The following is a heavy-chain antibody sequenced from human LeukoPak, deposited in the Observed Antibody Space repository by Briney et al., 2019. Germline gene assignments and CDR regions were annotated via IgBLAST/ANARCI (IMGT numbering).Heavy chain of an antibody. D-gene: IGHD1-26*01. Sequence: GGSLRLSCAASGFTFSSYAMSWVRQAPGKGLEWVSAISGSGGSTYYADSVKGRFTISRDNSKNTLYLQMNSLRAEDTAVYYCAKGPPDYIVGAPYYFDYWGQGTLVTVSS. CDR3: AKGPPDYIVGAPYYFDY. J-gene: IGHJ4*02. CDR2: ISGSGGST. V-gene: IGHV3-23*01. CDR1: GFTFSSYA.